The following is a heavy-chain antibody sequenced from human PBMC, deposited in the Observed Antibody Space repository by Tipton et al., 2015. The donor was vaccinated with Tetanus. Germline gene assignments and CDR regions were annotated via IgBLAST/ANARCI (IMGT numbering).Heavy chain of an antibody. Sequence: QSGPEVKKPGASVKVSCKASGYTFTSYGISWVRQAPGQGLEWMGWISAYNGNTNYAQKLQGRVTMTIDTSTSTAYMELRSLRSDDTAVYYCARDVGRDYYDSSGYYMDVWGKGTTVTVSS. J-gene: IGHJ6*03. CDR3: ARDVGRDYYDSSGYYMDV. D-gene: IGHD3-22*01. V-gene: IGHV1-18*01. CDR1: GYTFTSYG. CDR2: ISAYNGNT.